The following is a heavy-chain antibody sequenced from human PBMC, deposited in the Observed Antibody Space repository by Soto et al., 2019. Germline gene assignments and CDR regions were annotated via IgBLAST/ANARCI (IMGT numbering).Heavy chain of an antibody. J-gene: IGHJ4*02. CDR2: ISGSGGST. CDR3: ASPANKCRWKCLADFDS. D-gene: IGHD6-25*01. Sequence: PGGSLRLSCAASGFTFSSYAMSWVRQAPGKGLEWVSAISGSGGSTYYADSVKGRFTISRDNSKNTLYLQMNSLRAEDTAVYYCASPANKCRWKCLADFDSRAQGPLFPVSP. CDR1: GFTFSSYA. V-gene: IGHV3-23*01.